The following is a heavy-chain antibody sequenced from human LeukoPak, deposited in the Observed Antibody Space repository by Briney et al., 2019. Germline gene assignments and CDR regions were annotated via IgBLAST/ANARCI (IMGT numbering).Heavy chain of an antibody. CDR3: ARGYYYSYYMDV. CDR1: GFTFSSYA. J-gene: IGHJ6*03. CDR2: ISGSGGST. V-gene: IGHV3-23*01. Sequence: GGSLRLSCVASGFTFSSYAMSWVRQAPGKGLEWVSPISGSGGSTYYADSVKGRFTISRDNSKNTLYLQMDSLRAEDTAVYYWARGYYYSYYMDVWGKGTTVTVSS.